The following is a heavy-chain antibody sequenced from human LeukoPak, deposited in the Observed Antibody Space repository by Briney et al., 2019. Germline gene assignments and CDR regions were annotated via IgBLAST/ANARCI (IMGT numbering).Heavy chain of an antibody. J-gene: IGHJ6*02. CDR1: GFTFDDYA. CDR2: ISWNSGST. V-gene: IGHV3-9*01. D-gene: IGHD6-13*01. Sequence: PGRSLRLSCAASGFTFDDYAMHWVRQAPGKGLEWVSGISWNSGSTGYADSVKGRFTISRDNAKNSLYLQMNSLRAEDTALYYCAKDLAAAVPLSYGMDVWGQGTTVTVSS. CDR3: AKDLAAAVPLSYGMDV.